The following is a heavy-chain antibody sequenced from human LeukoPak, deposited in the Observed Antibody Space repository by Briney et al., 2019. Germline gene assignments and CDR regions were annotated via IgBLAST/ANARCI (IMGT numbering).Heavy chain of an antibody. CDR2: IGSRGGCI. CDR3: TKGGQSSSMFCIY. D-gene: IGHD6-6*01. J-gene: IGHJ4*02. Sequence: GGSVSLFCAVSGFSVSDYYMTWTRQPPGKGLEWVSLIGSRGGCIYYADSVTGRLTLSRAHAMHSLYIQMNSQRGKDMGVYVCTKGGQSSSMFCIYWGQGTLVTVSS. CDR1: GFSVSDYY. V-gene: IGHV3-11*01.